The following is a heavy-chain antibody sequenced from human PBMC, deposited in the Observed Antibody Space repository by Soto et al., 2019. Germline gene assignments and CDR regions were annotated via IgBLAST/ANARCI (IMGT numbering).Heavy chain of an antibody. V-gene: IGHV3-30*18. D-gene: IGHD3-3*01. Sequence: GGSLRLSCAASGFTFSSYGMHWVRQAPGKGLEWVAVISYDGSNKYYADSVKGRFTISRDNSKNTLYLQMNSLRAEDTAVYYCAKEPWGYDFWSGGSSFYYYYMDVWGKGTTVTVSS. CDR3: AKEPWGYDFWSGGSSFYYYYMDV. CDR2: ISYDGSNK. J-gene: IGHJ6*03. CDR1: GFTFSSYG.